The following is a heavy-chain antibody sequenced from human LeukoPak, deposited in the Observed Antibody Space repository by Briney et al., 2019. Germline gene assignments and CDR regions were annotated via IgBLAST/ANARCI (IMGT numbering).Heavy chain of an antibody. J-gene: IGHJ4*02. D-gene: IGHD6-13*01. CDR2: ISHNGDSK. CDR3: ARVRHGYFDF. CDR1: GFTFSDLH. V-gene: IGHV3-11*01. Sequence: GGSLRLSCAASGFTFSDLHMIWLRQPPGKGLESISYISHNGDSKFYADSVEGRLSLSRDNAKSSLYLEMNRLRVGDTAVYYCARVRHGYFDFWRQGTRVSVSS.